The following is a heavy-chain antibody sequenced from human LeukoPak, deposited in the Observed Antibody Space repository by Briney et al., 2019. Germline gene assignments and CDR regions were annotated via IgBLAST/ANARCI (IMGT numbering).Heavy chain of an antibody. CDR1: GYTFTTYG. D-gene: IGHD5-18*01. J-gene: IGHJ4*02. Sequence: ASVKVSCKASGYTFTTYGISWLRQAPGQGLEWMGWISTYNGDANYAQKLQGRVTLTTDTSTSTVYMELRSLRSDDTAVYYCARRGSVDTPMSNWDWWYWGQGTLVTVSS. V-gene: IGHV1-18*01. CDR2: ISTYNGDA. CDR3: ARRGSVDTPMSNWDWWY.